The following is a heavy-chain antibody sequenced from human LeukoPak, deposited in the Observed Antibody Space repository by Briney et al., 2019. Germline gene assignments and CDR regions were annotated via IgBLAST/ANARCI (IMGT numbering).Heavy chain of an antibody. Sequence: SVKVSCKASGGTFSSYAISWVRQAPGQGLEWMGGIIPIFGTANYAQKFQGRVTITVDESTSTAYMELSSLRSEDTAVYYCARGYDFWSGSYYYYYGMDVWGQGTTVTVSS. V-gene: IGHV1-69*01. J-gene: IGHJ6*02. D-gene: IGHD3-3*01. CDR1: GGTFSSYA. CDR3: ARGYDFWSGSYYYYYGMDV. CDR2: IIPIFGTA.